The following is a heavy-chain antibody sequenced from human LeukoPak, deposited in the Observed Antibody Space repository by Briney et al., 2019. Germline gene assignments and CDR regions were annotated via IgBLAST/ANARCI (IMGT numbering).Heavy chain of an antibody. D-gene: IGHD2-8*02. CDR2: IRYDGSLK. Sequence: PGRSLRLSCAASGFSFSYYGMHWVRQAPGKGLEWVAFIRYDGSLKYHADSVKGRFTISRDNSKNTLYLQMNSLRAEDTAVYYCARQLLVAHYNYYMDVWGKGTTLTVSS. J-gene: IGHJ6*03. V-gene: IGHV3-33*08. CDR3: ARQLLVAHYNYYMDV. CDR1: GFSFSYYG.